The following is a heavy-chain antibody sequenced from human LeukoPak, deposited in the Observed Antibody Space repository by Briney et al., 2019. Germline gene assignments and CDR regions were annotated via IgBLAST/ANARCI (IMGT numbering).Heavy chain of an antibody. CDR3: ATDDYRGLGY. Sequence: GGSLRLSCAASGFTFSSYSMNWVRQAPGKGLEWVSSISSSSSYIYYADSVKGRFTISRDNAKNTVYLQLNNLRAEDTAVYYCATDDYRGLGYWGQGTLVTVSS. CDR1: GFTFSSYS. J-gene: IGHJ4*02. V-gene: IGHV3-21*01. D-gene: IGHD3-16*01. CDR2: ISSSSSYI.